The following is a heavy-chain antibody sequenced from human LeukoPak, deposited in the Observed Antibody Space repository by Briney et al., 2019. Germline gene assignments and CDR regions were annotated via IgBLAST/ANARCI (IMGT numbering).Heavy chain of an antibody. Sequence: PSETLSLTCAVYGGSFSGYYWSWIRQPPGKGLEWIGEINHSGSTNYNPSLKSRVTLSVDTSKNQFSLKLSSVTAADTAVYYCARGAPGYVSVAGYYFDYWGQGTLVTVSS. CDR2: INHSGST. J-gene: IGHJ4*02. V-gene: IGHV4-34*01. CDR3: ARGAPGYVSVAGYYFDY. D-gene: IGHD6-19*01. CDR1: GGSFSGYY.